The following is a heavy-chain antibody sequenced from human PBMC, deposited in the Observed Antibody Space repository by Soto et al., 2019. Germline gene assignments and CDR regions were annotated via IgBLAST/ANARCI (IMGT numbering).Heavy chain of an antibody. CDR1: GGTFSSYT. Sequence: QVQLVQSGAEVKKPGSSVKVSCKASGGTFSSYTISWVRQAPGQGLEWLGRIIPILGIANYEQKFQGRGMITADNSKSTADMELSSLRAEDTAVYYCARLCGSCYENWFDPWGQGTLVTVSS. D-gene: IGHD2-15*01. CDR3: ARLCGSCYENWFDP. J-gene: IGHJ5*02. CDR2: IIPILGIA. V-gene: IGHV1-69*02.